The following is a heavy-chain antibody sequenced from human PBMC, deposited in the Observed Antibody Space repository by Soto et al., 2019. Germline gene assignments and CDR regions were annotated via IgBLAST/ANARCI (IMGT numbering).Heavy chain of an antibody. CDR1: GCSISSSSYY. V-gene: IGHV4-39*01. D-gene: IGHD3-10*01. Sequence: PSEPLSLTCTVSGCSISSSSYYWVWIRQPPGKGLEWIGSIYYSGSTYYNPSLKSRVTISVDTSKNQFSLKLSSVTAADTAVYYCARVLLLWFGVDVWGQGTTVTVSS. CDR3: ARVLLLWFGVDV. CDR2: IYYSGST. J-gene: IGHJ6*02.